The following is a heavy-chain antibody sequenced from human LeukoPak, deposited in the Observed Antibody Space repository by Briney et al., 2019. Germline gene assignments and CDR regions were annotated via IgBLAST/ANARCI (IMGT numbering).Heavy chain of an antibody. J-gene: IGHJ4*02. CDR3: AKLRSGGPVAATNY. Sequence: PGGSLRLSCAASGFIFSNYAMSWVRQAPGKGLEWVSTISGSDGSTYYADSVKGRFTISRDNSKNTLYLQMNSLRVDDTAVYYCAKLRSGGPVAATNYWGQGTLVTVSS. CDR2: ISGSDGST. CDR1: GFIFSNYA. D-gene: IGHD2-15*01. V-gene: IGHV3-23*01.